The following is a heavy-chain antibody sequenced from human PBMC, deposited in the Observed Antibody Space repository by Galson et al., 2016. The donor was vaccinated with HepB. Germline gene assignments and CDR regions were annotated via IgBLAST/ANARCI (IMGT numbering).Heavy chain of an antibody. CDR1: GYSFANYW. Sequence: QSGAEVKKPGESLTISCQCSGYSFANYWIGWVRQMPGKGLEWMGIIYPDDSEIRYSPSFQGQVTISADKSTSTAYLQWSSLKASDTAMYYCARRFGYYGSGSYYSCWYFDVWGRGTLITVSS. V-gene: IGHV5-51*01. CDR2: IYPDDSEI. D-gene: IGHD3-10*01. J-gene: IGHJ2*01. CDR3: ARRFGYYGSGSYYSCWYFDV.